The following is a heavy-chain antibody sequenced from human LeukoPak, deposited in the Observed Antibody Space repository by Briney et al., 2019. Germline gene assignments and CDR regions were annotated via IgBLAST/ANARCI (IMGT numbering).Heavy chain of an antibody. D-gene: IGHD3-16*02. CDR2: IKRKTDGGTT. CDR1: GFTFSNAW. Sequence: PGGSLRLSCAASGFTFSNAWMSWVRQAPGKGLEWVGRIKRKTDGGTTDYAAPVKGRFTISRDDSKNTLYLQMNSLKTEDTAVYYCTTEDYDYVWGSYRLFDYWGQGTLVTVSS. V-gene: IGHV3-15*01. CDR3: TTEDYDYVWGSYRLFDY. J-gene: IGHJ4*02.